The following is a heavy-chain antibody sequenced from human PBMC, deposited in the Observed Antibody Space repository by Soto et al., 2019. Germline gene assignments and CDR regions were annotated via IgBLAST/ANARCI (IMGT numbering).Heavy chain of an antibody. CDR2: ISGSGGST. D-gene: IGHD3-16*01. J-gene: IGHJ5*02. V-gene: IGHV3-23*01. CDR3: AIQKIRFSWFDP. CDR1: GFTFSSYA. Sequence: EVQLLESGGGLVQPGGSLRLSCAASGFTFSSYAMSWVRQAPGKGLEWVSAISGSGGSTYYADSVKGRFTISRDNSKNTLYLQMNSLRAEDTAVYYCAIQKIRFSWFDPWGQGTLVTVSS.